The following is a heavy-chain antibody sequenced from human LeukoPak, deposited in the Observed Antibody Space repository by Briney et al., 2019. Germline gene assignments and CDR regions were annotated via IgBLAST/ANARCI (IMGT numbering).Heavy chain of an antibody. CDR2: IYTSGST. V-gene: IGHV4-61*02. J-gene: IGHJ5*02. D-gene: IGHD4/OR15-4a*01. Sequence: SETLSLTCTVSGGSISSGSYYWSWIRQPAGKGLEWIGRIYTSGSTNYNPSLKSRVTISVDTFKNQFSLKLSSVTAADTAVYYCVRGPYGASISKWFDPWGQGTQVIVSP. CDR3: VRGPYGASISKWFDP. CDR1: GGSISSGSYY.